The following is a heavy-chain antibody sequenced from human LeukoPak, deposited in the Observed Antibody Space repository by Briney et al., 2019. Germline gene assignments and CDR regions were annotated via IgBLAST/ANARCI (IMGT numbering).Heavy chain of an antibody. J-gene: IGHJ4*02. CDR2: INHSGST. D-gene: IGHD5-18*01. Sequence: TSETLSLTCAVYGGSFSGYYWSWIRQPPGKGLEWIGEINHSGSTNYNPSLKSRVTISVDTSKNQFSLKLSSVTAADTAVYYCARVADTAMVTFFDYWGQGTLVTVSS. V-gene: IGHV4-34*01. CDR3: ARVADTAMVTFFDY. CDR1: GGSFSGYY.